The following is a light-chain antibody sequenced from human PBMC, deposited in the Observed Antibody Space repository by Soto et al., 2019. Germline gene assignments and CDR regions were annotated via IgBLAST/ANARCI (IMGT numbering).Light chain of an antibody. J-gene: IGKJ5*01. CDR2: GAC. CDR3: QQYGSSRT. Sequence: EIVLTQSPGTLSLSPGERATLSCRASQSVSSNYLAWYQQKPGQAPRLLIYGACSRATGIPDRFSGSGSGTDFTLTISRLEPEDFSVYYCQQYGSSRTFGQGTRLEIK. V-gene: IGKV3-20*01. CDR1: QSVSSNY.